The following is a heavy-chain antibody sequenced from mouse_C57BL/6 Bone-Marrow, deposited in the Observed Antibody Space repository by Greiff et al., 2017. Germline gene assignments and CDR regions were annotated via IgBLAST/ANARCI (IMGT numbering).Heavy chain of an antibody. J-gene: IGHJ4*01. CDR2: INPNYGTT. V-gene: IGHV1-39*01. D-gene: IGHD2-4*01. Sequence: VQLQQSGPELVKPGASVKISCKASGYSFTDYNMNWVKQSNGKSLEWIGVINPNYGTTSYNQKFKGKATLTVYQSSSTAYMQLNILTSEDSAVYYCASGSDYDYAMDYWGQGTSVTVSS. CDR1: GYSFTDYN. CDR3: ASGSDYDYAMDY.